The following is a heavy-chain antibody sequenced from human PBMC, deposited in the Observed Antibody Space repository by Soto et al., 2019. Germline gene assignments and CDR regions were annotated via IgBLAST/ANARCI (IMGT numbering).Heavy chain of an antibody. J-gene: IGHJ4*02. D-gene: IGHD4-17*01. Sequence: LVNPTQTLTLTCTFSGFSLSTSGMCVSWIRQPPGKALEWLALIDWDDDKYYSTSLKTRLTISKDTSKNQVVLTMTNMDPVDTATYYCARKIYGDYGRYYFDYWGQGTLVTVSS. CDR3: ARKIYGDYGRYYFDY. CDR1: GFSLSTSGMC. CDR2: IDWDDDK. V-gene: IGHV2-70*01.